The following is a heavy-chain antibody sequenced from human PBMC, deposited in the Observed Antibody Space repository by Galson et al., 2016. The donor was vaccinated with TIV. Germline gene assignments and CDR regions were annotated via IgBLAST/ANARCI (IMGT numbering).Heavy chain of an antibody. V-gene: IGHV4-31*03. J-gene: IGHJ3*01. CDR3: ARETYGDYDNYDAFDF. D-gene: IGHD4-17*01. Sequence: TLSLTCSVSGVSISSGFSCWNWVRQSPGQGLEWIGYIHFTGRTYYNPSFQSRVSISVDTSKSQFSLNLRSVTAADTAVYFCARETYGDYDNYDAFDFWGRGTMVTVSS. CDR1: GVSISSGFSC. CDR2: IHFTGRT.